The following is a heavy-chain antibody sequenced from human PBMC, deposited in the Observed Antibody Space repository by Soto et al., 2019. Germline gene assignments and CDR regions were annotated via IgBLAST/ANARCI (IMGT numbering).Heavy chain of an antibody. Sequence: AVTVSCKASGFTFTRSAVQWVRQARGQRLEWIGWIVVVSGNTNYAQKFQERVTITRDMSTSTAYMELSSLRSEDTAVYYCAAAKVPVLRYFDWFLFPHPADNCFDPWGQGTLVTVSS. CDR1: GFTFTRSA. J-gene: IGHJ5*02. V-gene: IGHV1-58*01. D-gene: IGHD3-9*01. CDR2: IVVVSGNT. CDR3: AAAKVPVLRYFDWFLFPHPADNCFDP.